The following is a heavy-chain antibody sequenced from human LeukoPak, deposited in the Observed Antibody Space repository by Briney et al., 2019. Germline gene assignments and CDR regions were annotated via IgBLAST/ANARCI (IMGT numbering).Heavy chain of an antibody. CDR2: IDPSDSYT. CDR3: ARAVTGPPDAFDI. J-gene: IGHJ3*02. CDR1: GYSFTSYC. V-gene: IGHV5-10-1*01. Sequence: GESLRISCKGSGYSFTSYCISWVRQMPGKGLEWMGRIDPSDSYTNYSPSFQGHVTISADKSISTAYLQWSSLKASDTAMYYCARAVTGPPDAFDIWGQGTMVTVSS. D-gene: IGHD6-19*01.